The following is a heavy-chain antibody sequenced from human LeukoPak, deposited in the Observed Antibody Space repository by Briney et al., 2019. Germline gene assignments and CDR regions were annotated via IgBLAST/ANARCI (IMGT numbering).Heavy chain of an antibody. V-gene: IGHV4-59*08. CDR2: IYYSAST. J-gene: IGHJ3*02. CDR1: GDSISGYY. Sequence: SETLSLTCTVSGDSISGYYWSWIRQPPGKGLEWIGYIYYSASTNYNPSLKSRVTISEDPSKNQFSLKLSSVTAADTAVSSCARRDGYDAFDIWGQGTMVTVSS. D-gene: IGHD5-18*01. CDR3: ARRDGYDAFDI.